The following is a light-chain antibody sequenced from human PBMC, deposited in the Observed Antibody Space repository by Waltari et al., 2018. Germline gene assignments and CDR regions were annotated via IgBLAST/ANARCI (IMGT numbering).Light chain of an antibody. CDR1: RSNIGSNS. Sequence: QSVLTQPPSASGTPGQRVTISCSGARSNIGSNSVNWFQQLPGTAPRLFIYFTDQRPPGVPGRFSGSKSGTSASLAISGLQSGDEADYYCASWDASLNGWVFGGGTKLTVL. CDR2: FTD. J-gene: IGLJ3*02. V-gene: IGLV1-44*01. CDR3: ASWDASLNGWV.